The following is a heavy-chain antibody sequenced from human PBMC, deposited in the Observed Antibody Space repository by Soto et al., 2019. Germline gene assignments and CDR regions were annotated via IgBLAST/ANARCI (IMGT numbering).Heavy chain of an antibody. CDR2: IYPGDSDT. CDR1: GYSFTSYW. D-gene: IGHD6-19*01. Sequence: PGESLKISCKGYGYSFTSYWIGWVRQMPGKGLEWMGIIYPGDSDTRYSPSFQGQVTISADKSISTAYLQWSSLKASDTAMYYCASYSSAIAVAGDDAFDIWGQGTMVTVSS. V-gene: IGHV5-51*01. J-gene: IGHJ3*02. CDR3: ASYSSAIAVAGDDAFDI.